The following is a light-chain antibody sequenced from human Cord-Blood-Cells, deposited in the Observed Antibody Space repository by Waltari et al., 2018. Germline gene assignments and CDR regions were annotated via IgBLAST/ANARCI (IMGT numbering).Light chain of an antibody. Sequence: DIQMTQPPSSLSASVGDRVTITCRASQSISSYLNWYPQKPGKAPKLLIYAASSLQSGVPSRFRCIGSGTDFTLTISSLQPEDFATYYCQQSYSTPYTFGQRTKLEIK. J-gene: IGKJ2*01. CDR2: AAS. CDR3: QQSYSTPYT. V-gene: IGKV1-39*01. CDR1: QSISSY.